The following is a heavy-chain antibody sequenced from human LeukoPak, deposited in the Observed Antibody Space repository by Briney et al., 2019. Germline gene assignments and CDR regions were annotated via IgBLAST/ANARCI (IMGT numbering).Heavy chain of an antibody. Sequence: GGSLRLSCVASGFTFSASYMTWVRQAPGKGLEWVSAISGSGGSTYYADSVKGRFTISRDNSKNTLYLQMNSLRAEDTAVYYCAKDAGDAFDYWGQGTLVTVSS. V-gene: IGHV3-23*01. CDR2: ISGSGGST. J-gene: IGHJ4*02. CDR1: GFTFSASY. CDR3: AKDAGDAFDY. D-gene: IGHD3-16*01.